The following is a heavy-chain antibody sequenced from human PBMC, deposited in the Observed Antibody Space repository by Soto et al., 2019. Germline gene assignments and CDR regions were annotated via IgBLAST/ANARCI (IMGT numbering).Heavy chain of an antibody. V-gene: IGHV4-34*01. CDR2: INHSGST. J-gene: IGHJ5*02. CDR1: GGSFSGYY. Sequence: SETLSLTCAVCGGSFSGYYWSWIRQPPGKGLEWIGEINHSGSTNYNPSLKSRVTISVDTSKNQFSLKLSSVTAADTAVYYCARVGSGSYYKIPGYWFDPWGQGTLVTVSS. CDR3: ARVGSGSYYKIPGYWFDP. D-gene: IGHD3-10*01.